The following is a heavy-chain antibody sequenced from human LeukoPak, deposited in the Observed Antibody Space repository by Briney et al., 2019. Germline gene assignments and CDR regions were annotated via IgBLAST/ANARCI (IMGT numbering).Heavy chain of an antibody. CDR3: AKKKDPVIQYYFDY. Sequence: GGSLRLSCAASGFTFSSYAMSWVRQAPGKGLGWVSGISGSGGSTDYADSVKGRFTISRDNSKNTLYLQMNSLRAEDTAVYYCAKKKDPVIQYYFDYWGQGTLVTVSS. V-gene: IGHV3-23*01. CDR1: GFTFSSYA. J-gene: IGHJ4*02. D-gene: IGHD3-16*02. CDR2: ISGSGGST.